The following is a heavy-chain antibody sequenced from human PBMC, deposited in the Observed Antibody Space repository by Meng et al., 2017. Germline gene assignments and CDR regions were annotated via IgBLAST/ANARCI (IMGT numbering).Heavy chain of an antibody. CDR1: GGSFSGYY. CDR2: INHSGST. Sequence: QVQLQPWGAGLLKPSETLPLTCAVYGGSFSGYYWSWIRQPPGKGLEWIGEINHSGSTNYNPSLKSRVTISVDTSKNQFSLKLSSVTAADTAVYYCARFYCSGGSCRDYWGQGTLVTVSS. V-gene: IGHV4-34*01. D-gene: IGHD2-15*01. CDR3: ARFYCSGGSCRDY. J-gene: IGHJ4*02.